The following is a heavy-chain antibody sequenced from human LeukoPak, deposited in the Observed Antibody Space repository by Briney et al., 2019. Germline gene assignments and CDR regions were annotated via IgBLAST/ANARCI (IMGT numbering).Heavy chain of an antibody. J-gene: IGHJ6*03. V-gene: IGHV3-30*02. CDR3: AKATVPQSGTRYFYYMDV. Sequence: GGSLRLSCAASGFTFSSYAMHWVRQAPGKGLEWVAFIHYDGSNNYYADSVKGRFTISRDNFKNTLYLRMNSLRVEDTAIYYCAKATVPQSGTRYFYYMDVWGKGTTVTVSS. CDR2: IHYDGSNN. D-gene: IGHD1-7*01. CDR1: GFTFSSYA.